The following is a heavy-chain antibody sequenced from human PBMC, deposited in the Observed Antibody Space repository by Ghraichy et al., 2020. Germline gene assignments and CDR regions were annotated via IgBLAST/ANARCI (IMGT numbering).Heavy chain of an antibody. J-gene: IGHJ3*01. CDR2: ISSGAFST. CDR1: GFSFGTYA. Sequence: GGSLRLSCAASGFSFGTYAMSWVRQAPGKGLEWVSTISSGAFSTFYADSVKGRFTVSRDNSKNTVNLQMSSLRVEDTAVYYCSKREKDAFDVWGQGTRVTVSS. V-gene: IGHV3-23*01. CDR3: SKREKDAFDV.